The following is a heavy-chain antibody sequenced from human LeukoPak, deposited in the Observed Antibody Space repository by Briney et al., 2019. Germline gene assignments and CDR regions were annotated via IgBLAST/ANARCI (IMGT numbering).Heavy chain of an antibody. D-gene: IGHD2-2*02. V-gene: IGHV1-69*13. CDR1: GGTFSSYA. J-gene: IGHJ4*02. CDR2: IIPIFGTA. Sequence: ASVKVSFKASGGTFSSYAISWVRQAPGQGLEWMGGIIPIFGTANYAQKFQGRVTITADESTSTAYMELSSLRSEDTAVYYCARSQALYRGFLLFYWGQGTLVTVSS. CDR3: ARSQALYRGFLLFY.